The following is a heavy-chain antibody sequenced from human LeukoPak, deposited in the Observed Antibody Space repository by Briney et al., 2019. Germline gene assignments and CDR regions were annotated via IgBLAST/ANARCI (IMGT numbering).Heavy chain of an antibody. CDR1: GFTFSSYE. V-gene: IGHV3-48*03. CDR3: ARDLCSGARCSDY. D-gene: IGHD2-15*01. J-gene: IGHJ4*02. CDR2: ITSSGNTM. Sequence: GGSLRLSCAASGFTFSSYEMNWVRQAPGKGLEWVSFITSSGNTMYYADSVKGRFTISRDNAKNSLYLQMNSLRADDTAVYYCARDLCSGARCSDYWGQGTLVTVSS.